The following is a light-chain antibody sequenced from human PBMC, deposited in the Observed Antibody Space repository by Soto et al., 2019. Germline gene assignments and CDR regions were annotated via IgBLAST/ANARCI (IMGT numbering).Light chain of an antibody. CDR2: EVT. J-gene: IGLJ1*01. CDR1: SSDVGGYNY. CDR3: SSYSSSATPYV. V-gene: IGLV2-14*01. Sequence: QSALTQPASVSGSPGQSITISCTGTSSDVGGYNYVSWYQQHPGKAPKLMIYEVTNRPSGASDRFSGSKSGNAAFLTISGLQAEDEADYYCSSYSSSATPYVFGPGTKVTVL.